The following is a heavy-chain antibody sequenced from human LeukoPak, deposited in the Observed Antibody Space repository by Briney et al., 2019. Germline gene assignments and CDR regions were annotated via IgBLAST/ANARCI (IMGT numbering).Heavy chain of an antibody. Sequence: PGGSLRLSCVASGFTFSTAWMSWLRQAPGKGLEWVGRIKSNSDGGTTDYAASVKGRFTISRDDSKNTVYLQMNSLKTEDTTVYYCLWWDYWGQGTLVTVSS. J-gene: IGHJ4*02. D-gene: IGHD2-21*01. CDR3: LWWDY. V-gene: IGHV3-15*01. CDR2: IKSNSDGGTT. CDR1: GFTFSTAW.